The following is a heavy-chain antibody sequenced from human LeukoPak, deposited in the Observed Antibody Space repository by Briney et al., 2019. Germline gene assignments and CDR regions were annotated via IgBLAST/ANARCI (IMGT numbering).Heavy chain of an antibody. Sequence: PSETLSLTCTVSGGSISSYYWSWIRQPPGKGLEWIGYIYYSGSTNYNPSLKSRVTISVDTSKNQFSLKLSSVTAADTAVYYCARAIPSNWFDPWGQGTLVTVSS. V-gene: IGHV4-59*01. CDR1: GGSISSYY. CDR2: IYYSGST. J-gene: IGHJ5*02. D-gene: IGHD2-2*02. CDR3: ARAIPSNWFDP.